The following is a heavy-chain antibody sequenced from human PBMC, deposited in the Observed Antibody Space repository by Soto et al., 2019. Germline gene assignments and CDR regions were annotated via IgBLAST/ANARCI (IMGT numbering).Heavy chain of an antibody. Sequence: PSVPLCLTCTVAGGYISHYCGSWIRKHPGKGLEWIGYIYYSGSTSYNPSLKSRVTIAVDTSKNQFSLNLSSMTATDTAVYYCARRGDWGSDEFDYWGQGTLVTVSS. CDR3: ARRGDWGSDEFDY. CDR2: IYYSGST. J-gene: IGHJ4*02. CDR1: GGYISHYC. V-gene: IGHV4-59*08. D-gene: IGHD7-27*01.